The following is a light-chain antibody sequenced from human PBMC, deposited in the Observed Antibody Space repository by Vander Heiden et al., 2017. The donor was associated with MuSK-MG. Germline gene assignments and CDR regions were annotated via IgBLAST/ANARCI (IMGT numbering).Light chain of an antibody. Sequence: EIVMTQSPATLSVSPGERDTLSCRASQSVSSNLAWYQQKPGQAPRLLIYGASTRATGIPARFSGSGSGTEFTLTISSLQSEDFAVYYCQQYNNWPITLGQGTRLEIK. V-gene: IGKV3-15*01. CDR1: QSVSSN. CDR2: GAS. CDR3: QQYNNWPIT. J-gene: IGKJ5*01.